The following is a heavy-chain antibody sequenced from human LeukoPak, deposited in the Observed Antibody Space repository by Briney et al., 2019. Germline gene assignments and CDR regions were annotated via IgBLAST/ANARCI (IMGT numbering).Heavy chain of an antibody. CDR1: GFTFSSYA. V-gene: IGHV3-23*01. Sequence: GGTLRLSCAASGFTFSSYAMSWVRQAPGKGLEWVSTISGSGGSTYYADSVKGRFTISRDNSKNTLYLQMNSLRAEDTAVYYCAKGTMARGFDYWGQGTLVTVSS. J-gene: IGHJ4*02. CDR3: AKGTMARGFDY. CDR2: ISGSGGST. D-gene: IGHD3-10*01.